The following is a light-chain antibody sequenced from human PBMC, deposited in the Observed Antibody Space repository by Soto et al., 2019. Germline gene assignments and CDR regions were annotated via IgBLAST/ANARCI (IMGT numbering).Light chain of an antibody. CDR2: GAS. CDR3: QQSYSTPRT. Sequence: DIQMTQSPSSLSASVGDRVTITCRASQSISSYLNWYQQKPGKAPKLLIYGASSLQSGVPSRFSGSGSGPDFTLTISSLQPEDFAAYYCQQSYSTPRTFGQGTKVELK. CDR1: QSISSY. V-gene: IGKV1-39*01. J-gene: IGKJ1*01.